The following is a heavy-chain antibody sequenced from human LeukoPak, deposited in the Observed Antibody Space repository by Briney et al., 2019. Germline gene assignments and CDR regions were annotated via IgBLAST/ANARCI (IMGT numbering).Heavy chain of an antibody. CDR2: INHSGST. CDR3: ARGPRGTFDY. J-gene: IGHJ4*02. Sequence: PSETLSLTCAVYGGSFSGYDWSWIRQPPGKGLEWIGEINHSGSTNYNPSLKSRVTISVDTSKNQFSLKLSSVTAADTAVYYCARGPRGTFDYWGQGTLVTVSS. V-gene: IGHV4-34*01. CDR1: GGSFSGYD.